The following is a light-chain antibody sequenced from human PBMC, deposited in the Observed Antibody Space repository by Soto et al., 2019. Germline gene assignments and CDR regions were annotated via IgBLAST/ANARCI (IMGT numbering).Light chain of an antibody. CDR3: QQRSNWPPIT. J-gene: IGKJ5*01. CDR2: GVS. Sequence: EIVLTQSPDTLSLSPGERATLSCRASQSVSVNLAWYQQKPGQAPRLLIYGVSTRATGIPARFSGSESGTDFTLTISSLEPEDFAVYYCQQRSNWPPITFGQGTRLEIK. V-gene: IGKV3-11*01. CDR1: QSVSVN.